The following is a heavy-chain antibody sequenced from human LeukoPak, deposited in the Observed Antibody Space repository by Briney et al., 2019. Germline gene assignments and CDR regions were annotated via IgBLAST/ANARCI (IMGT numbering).Heavy chain of an antibody. CDR1: GYSLTSYG. Sequence: ASVKVSCKASGYSLTSYGISWVRQAPGQGLEWMGWISAYNGNTNYAQKFQGRVTMTTDTSTSKAYMELRSLRAADPAVYYVTRDHRLGVMVAYGMDVWGQGTTVTVSS. V-gene: IGHV1-18*01. J-gene: IGHJ6*02. D-gene: IGHD2-15*01. CDR3: TRDHRLGVMVAYGMDV. CDR2: ISAYNGNT.